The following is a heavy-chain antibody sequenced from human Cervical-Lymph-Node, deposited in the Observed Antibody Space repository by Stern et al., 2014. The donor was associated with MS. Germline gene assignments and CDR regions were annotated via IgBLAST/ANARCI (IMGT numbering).Heavy chain of an antibody. Sequence: VQLLESGGGLVQPGGSLRISCAASGLIFSDHYMDWVRQAPGKGLEWVGRIRIKRYRYTTESATSVKGRFTISRDDSKSSLYLQLNSLKTEDTAVYYCARIGYSDPDFDYWGQGTLVTVSP. CDR3: ARIGYSDPDFDY. D-gene: IGHD5-18*01. CDR2: IRIKRYRYTT. CDR1: GLIFSDHY. J-gene: IGHJ4*02. V-gene: IGHV3-72*01.